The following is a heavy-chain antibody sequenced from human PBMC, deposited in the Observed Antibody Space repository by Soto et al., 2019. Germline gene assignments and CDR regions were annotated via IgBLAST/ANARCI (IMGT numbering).Heavy chain of an antibody. V-gene: IGHV3-23*01. CDR3: AKSKRILLGYCSSTSCPNWFDP. D-gene: IGHD2-2*01. J-gene: IGHJ5*02. Sequence: PGGSLRLSCAASGFTFSSYAMSWVRQAPGKGLEWVSAISGSGGSTYYADSVKGRFTISRDNSKNTLYLQMNSLRAEDTAVYYCAKSKRILLGYCSSTSCPNWFDPWGQGTLVTVSS. CDR1: GFTFSSYA. CDR2: ISGSGGST.